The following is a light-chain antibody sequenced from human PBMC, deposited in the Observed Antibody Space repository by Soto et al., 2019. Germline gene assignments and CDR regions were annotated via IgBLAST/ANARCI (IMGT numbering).Light chain of an antibody. Sequence: EIVLTQSPATLSSSPGETATLSCRASQYVATRLAWYQHKPGQAPRLLIYYTSNRATGIPARFSGSGSGTDFTLTINSLAPEDFAIYYCHRRQSWPQTFGQGTKVDIK. J-gene: IGKJ1*01. CDR1: QYVATR. CDR3: HRRQSWPQT. CDR2: YTS. V-gene: IGKV3-11*01.